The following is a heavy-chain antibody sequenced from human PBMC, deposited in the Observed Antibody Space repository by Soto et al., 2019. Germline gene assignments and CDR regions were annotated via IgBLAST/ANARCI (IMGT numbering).Heavy chain of an antibody. CDR1: GYTFSSYY. CDR2: INPSGGST. V-gene: IGHV1-46*01. Sequence: ASVKVSCKTSGYTFSSYYVNWVRQAPGQGLEWMGIINPSGGSTTYAQKFQGRVTMTRDTSASTVYMELSSLRSDDTAVYFCATMSPKENWFDPWGQGTLVTVSS. J-gene: IGHJ5*02. CDR3: ATMSPKENWFDP.